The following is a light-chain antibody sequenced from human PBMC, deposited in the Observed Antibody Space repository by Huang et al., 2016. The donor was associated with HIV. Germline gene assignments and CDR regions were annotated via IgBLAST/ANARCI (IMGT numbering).Light chain of an antibody. J-gene: IGKJ2*01. CDR2: ATS. CDR1: QSIGVY. CDR3: QQSYSFPRT. V-gene: IGKV1-39*01. Sequence: DIQMTQSPSSLYASVGDRVTITCRASQSIGVYLNWYQHRPGRAPRLLISATSDLQGGVPSRFSGSRSGTEFTLTITNLQFQDFATYYCQQSYSFPRTFGQGSNLGIK.